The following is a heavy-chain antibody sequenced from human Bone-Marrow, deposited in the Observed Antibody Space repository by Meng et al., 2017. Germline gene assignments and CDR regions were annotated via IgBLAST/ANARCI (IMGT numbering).Heavy chain of an antibody. J-gene: IGHJ3*02. D-gene: IGHD5-18*01. CDR1: GFTFSSNW. Sequence: GGSLRLSCAASGFTFSSNWMSWDRQAPGNGLEWVATIKQDGSEKYYGDSVKGRSTISRDNAKNSLYLQMNSLRPEDTAVYYCARGAGAAMVRPDAFDIWGQGTMVTVSS. CDR2: IKQDGSEK. V-gene: IGHV3-7*04. CDR3: ARGAGAAMVRPDAFDI.